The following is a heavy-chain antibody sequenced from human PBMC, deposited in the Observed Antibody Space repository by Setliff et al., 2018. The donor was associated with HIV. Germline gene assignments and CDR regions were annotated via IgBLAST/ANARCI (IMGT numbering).Heavy chain of an antibody. CDR3: ARVAGSHYFDY. Sequence: SETLSLTCTVSGDSVSSSTYYWGWIRQPPGKGLEWIGSIYYSGNTYYNPSLKSRVTISVDTSKNQFSLKLSSVTAADTAVYYCARVAGSHYFDYWGQGTLVTVSS. V-gene: IGHV4-39*07. CDR1: GDSVSSSTYY. J-gene: IGHJ4*02. D-gene: IGHD6-19*01. CDR2: IYYSGNT.